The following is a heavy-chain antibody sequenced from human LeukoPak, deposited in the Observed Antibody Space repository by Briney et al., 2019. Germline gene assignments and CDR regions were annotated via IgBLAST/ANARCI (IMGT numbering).Heavy chain of an antibody. CDR1: GGSISSSSYY. CDR3: ARRKESYFDY. V-gene: IGHV4-39*01. J-gene: IGHJ4*02. CDR2: IYYSGST. Sequence: SETLSLTCTVSGGSISSSSYYWGWIRQPPGKGLEWIGSIYYSGSTYYNPSLKSRVTISVDTSKNQFSLKLSSVTAADTAVYYCARRKESYFDYWGQGTLVIVSS.